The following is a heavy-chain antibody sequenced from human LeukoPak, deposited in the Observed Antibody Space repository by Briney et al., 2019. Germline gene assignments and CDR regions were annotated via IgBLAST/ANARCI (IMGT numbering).Heavy chain of an antibody. CDR3: ARDRRGVVVVAATPDGWFDP. CDR2: IIPILGIA. V-gene: IGHV1-69*04. J-gene: IGHJ5*02. CDR1: GGTFSSYT. Sequence: SVKVSCKASGGTFSSYTISWVRQAPGQGLEWMGRIIPILGIANYAQKFQGRVTITADKSTSTAYMELSSLRSEDTAVYYCARDRRGVVVVAATPDGWFDPWGQGALVTVSS. D-gene: IGHD2-15*01.